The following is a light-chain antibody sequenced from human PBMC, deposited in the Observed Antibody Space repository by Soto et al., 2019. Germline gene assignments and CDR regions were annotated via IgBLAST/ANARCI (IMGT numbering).Light chain of an antibody. CDR3: AAWDDSLSGPG. CDR2: RNN. V-gene: IGLV1-47*01. Sequence: QAVVTQPPSASGTPGQRVTISCSGSSSNIGSNYVYWYQQLPGTAPKLLIYRNNQRPSGVPDRFSGSKSGTSASLAISGLRSEDDADYYCAAWDDSLSGPGFGGGTQLTVL. J-gene: IGLJ3*02. CDR1: SSNIGSNY.